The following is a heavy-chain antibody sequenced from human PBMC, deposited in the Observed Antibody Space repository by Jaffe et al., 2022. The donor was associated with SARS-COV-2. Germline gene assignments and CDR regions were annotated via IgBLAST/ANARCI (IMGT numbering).Heavy chain of an antibody. J-gene: IGHJ5*02. Sequence: EVQLVESGGGLAQPGGSLRLSCAASGFTFSSYEMTWVRQAPGKGLEWVSYISRSGDTIFYADSVKGRFTISRDNVKNSLYLQMNSLRAEDTAVYYCARDEKYQLFTWGQGTLVTVSS. V-gene: IGHV3-48*03. D-gene: IGHD2-2*01. CDR2: ISRSGDTI. CDR1: GFTFSSYE. CDR3: ARDEKYQLFT.